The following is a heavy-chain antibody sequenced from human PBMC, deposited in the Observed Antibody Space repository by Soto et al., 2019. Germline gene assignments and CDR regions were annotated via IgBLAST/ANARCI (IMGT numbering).Heavy chain of an antibody. D-gene: IGHD3-10*01. V-gene: IGHV1-18*01. J-gene: IGHJ4*02. CDR2: ISTYNGNT. Sequence: QVQLVPSGAEVKKPGASVKVSCKASGYTFTSYGISWVRQAPGQGLEWMGWISTYNGNTKYAQKLQGRVTMTTDTSTSTAYMERRSLRADDTAVCYCAREMVRGVGSDYWGQGTLVTVSS. CDR3: AREMVRGVGSDY. CDR1: GYTFTSYG.